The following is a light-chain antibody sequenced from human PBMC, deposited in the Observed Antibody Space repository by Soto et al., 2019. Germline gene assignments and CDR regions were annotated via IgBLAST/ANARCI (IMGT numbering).Light chain of an antibody. Sequence: EIVMTQSRVSVPVTRGGPSSICFRSSQSLLHFNGYNYLDWYLQRPGQSPQLLIYLGSNRASGVPDRFSGSGSGTDFTLKISRVEAEDVGVYYCMQALQTPWTFGQGTKVDIK. J-gene: IGKJ1*01. CDR3: MQALQTPWT. CDR1: QSLLHFNGYNY. V-gene: IGKV2-28*01. CDR2: LGS.